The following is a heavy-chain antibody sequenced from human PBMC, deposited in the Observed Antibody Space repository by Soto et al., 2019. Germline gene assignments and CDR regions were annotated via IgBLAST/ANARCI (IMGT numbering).Heavy chain of an antibody. CDR2: IYYSGST. Sequence: SETLSLTCTVSGGSISRSPYYWDWIRQPPGKGLEWIGRIYYSGSTNYNPSLKSRVTISVDTSKNQFSLKLSSVTAADTAVYYCARGKWQLVYYYYGMDVWGQGTTVTVSS. CDR3: ARGKWQLVYYYYGMDV. D-gene: IGHD6-6*01. J-gene: IGHJ6*02. CDR1: GGSISRSPYY. V-gene: IGHV4-39*07.